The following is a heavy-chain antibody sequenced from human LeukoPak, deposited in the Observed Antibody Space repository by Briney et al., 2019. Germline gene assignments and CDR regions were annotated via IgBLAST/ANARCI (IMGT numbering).Heavy chain of an antibody. CDR1: GFTFSSYG. Sequence: GGSLRLSCAASGFTFSSYGMIWVRQAPGKGLEWVSGISGSGGSTYLADSVKGRFTISRDNSKNTLYLEMNSLRADDTAVYYCARRAGAYSHPYDYWGQGTLVTVSS. CDR3: ARRAGAYSHPYDY. J-gene: IGHJ4*02. D-gene: IGHD4/OR15-4a*01. V-gene: IGHV3-23*01. CDR2: ISGSGGST.